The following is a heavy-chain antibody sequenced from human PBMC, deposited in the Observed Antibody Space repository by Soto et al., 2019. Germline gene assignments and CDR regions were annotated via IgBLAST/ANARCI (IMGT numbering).Heavy chain of an antibody. CDR3: ARGARDYYYGMDV. CDR2: IYYSGST. V-gene: IGHV4-31*03. CDR1: GGSISSGGYY. Sequence: SETLSLTCTVSGGSISSGGYYWSWIRQHPGKGLEWIGYIYYSGSTYYNPSLKSRVTISVDTSKNQFSLKLSSVTAADTAVYYCARGARDYYYGMDVWGQGTTVTVSS. J-gene: IGHJ6*02.